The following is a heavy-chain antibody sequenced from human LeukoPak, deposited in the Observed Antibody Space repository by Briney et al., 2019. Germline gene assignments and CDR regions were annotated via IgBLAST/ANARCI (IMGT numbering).Heavy chain of an antibody. CDR1: GFTFSSYW. J-gene: IGHJ4*02. V-gene: IGHV3-7*01. D-gene: IGHD3-9*01. CDR3: ARASNPHYYYDILTGYGPFDY. Sequence: PGGSLRLSCAASGFTFSSYWMSWVRQAPGKGLEWVANIKQVGSEKYYVDSVKGRFTISRDNAKNSLYLQMNSLRAEDTAVYYCARASNPHYYYDILTGYGPFDYWGQGTLVTVSS. CDR2: IKQVGSEK.